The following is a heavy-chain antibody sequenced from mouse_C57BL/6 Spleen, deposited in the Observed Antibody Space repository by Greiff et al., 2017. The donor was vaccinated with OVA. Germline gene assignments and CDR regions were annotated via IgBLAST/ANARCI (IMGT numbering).Heavy chain of an antibody. CDR3: ARSHYYYGSSYDWYFDV. CDR1: GYTFTSYW. V-gene: IGHV1-61*01. J-gene: IGHJ1*03. CDR2: IYPSDSET. D-gene: IGHD1-1*01. Sequence: QVQLQQPGAELVRPGSSVKLSCKASGYTFTSYWMDWVKQRPGQGLEWIGNIYPSDSETHYNQKFKDKATLTVDKSSRTAYMQLSRLTSEDSSVYYCARSHYYYGSSYDWYFDVWGTGTTVTVSS.